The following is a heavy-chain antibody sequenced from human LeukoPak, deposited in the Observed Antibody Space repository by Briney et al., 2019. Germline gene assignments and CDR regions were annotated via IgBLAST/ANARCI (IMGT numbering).Heavy chain of an antibody. Sequence: GGSLRLSCSASGFTFSSSAMHWVRQAPGKGLDYVSAISDSGANTYYTDSVKGRFTISRDNSKNTLYLQMNSLRAEDTAVYYCAREMDVWGQGTTVTVSS. CDR2: ISDSGANT. V-gene: IGHV3-64*04. CDR1: GFTFSSSA. CDR3: AREMDV. J-gene: IGHJ6*02.